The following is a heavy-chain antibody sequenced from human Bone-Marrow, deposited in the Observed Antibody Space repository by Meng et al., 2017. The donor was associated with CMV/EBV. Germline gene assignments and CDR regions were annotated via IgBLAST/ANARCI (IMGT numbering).Heavy chain of an antibody. CDR1: FTFSDSY. CDR3: ARVGYYDSSGYAPTGD. D-gene: IGHD3-22*01. CDR2: ISSSGSTI. V-gene: IGHV3-11*04. J-gene: IGHJ4*02. Sequence: FTFSDSYMSWIRQAPGKGLEWVSYISSSGSTIYYADVVKGRFTISRDNAKNSLYLQMNSLRPEDTAVYYCARVGYYDSSGYAPTGDWGQGTLVTVSS.